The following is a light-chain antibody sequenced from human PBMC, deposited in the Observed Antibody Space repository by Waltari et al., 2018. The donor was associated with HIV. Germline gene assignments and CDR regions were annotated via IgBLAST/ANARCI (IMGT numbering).Light chain of an antibody. Sequence: EIVLTQSPATLSLSPGERATLSCRASQSVGSYLAWYQQKPGQAPRLLIYDASNRATGIPARFSGSGSGTDFTLTISSLEPEDFAVYYCQHRSTSLTFGGGTKMEIK. J-gene: IGKJ4*01. CDR1: QSVGSY. CDR3: QHRSTSLT. V-gene: IGKV3-11*01. CDR2: DAS.